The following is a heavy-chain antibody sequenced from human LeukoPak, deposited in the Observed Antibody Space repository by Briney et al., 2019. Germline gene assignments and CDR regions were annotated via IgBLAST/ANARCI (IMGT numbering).Heavy chain of an antibody. CDR1: GFTFSSYS. D-gene: IGHD2-2*01. CDR2: ISSSSSYI. CDR3: AIKSTSLVPYYYYGMDV. V-gene: IGHV3-21*04. Sequence: PGGSLRLSCAASGFTFSSYSMNWVRQAPGKGLEWVSSISSSSSYIYYADSVKGRFTISRDNSKNTLYLQMNSLRAEDTAVYYCAIKSTSLVPYYYYGMDVWGQGTTVTASS. J-gene: IGHJ6*02.